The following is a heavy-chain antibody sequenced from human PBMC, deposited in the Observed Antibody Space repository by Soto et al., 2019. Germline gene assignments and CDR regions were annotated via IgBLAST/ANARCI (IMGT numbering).Heavy chain of an antibody. V-gene: IGHV4-61*01. CDR2: IYYSGST. D-gene: IGHD1-20*01. CDR1: GGSVSSGSYY. Sequence: SETLSLTCTVSGGSVSSGSYYWSWIRQPPGKGLEWIGYIYYSGSTNHNPSLKSRVTISVDTSKNQFSLKLSSVTAADTAVYYCARTVEYYWNDVDGGWFDPWGQGTLVTVSS. J-gene: IGHJ5*02. CDR3: ARTVEYYWNDVDGGWFDP.